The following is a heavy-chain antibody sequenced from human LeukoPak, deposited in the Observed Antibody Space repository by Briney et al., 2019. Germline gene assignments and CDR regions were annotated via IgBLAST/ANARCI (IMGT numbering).Heavy chain of an antibody. CDR1: GGSISSGSYY. CDR3: AVFDYDKWMVVDY. V-gene: IGHV4-31*03. Sequence: PSETLSLTCTVSGGSISSGSYYWSWIRQHPGKGLEWIGYIYYSGSTYYNPSLKSRVTISVDTSKNQFSLKLSSVTAADTAVYYCAVFDYDKWMVVDYWGQGTLVTVSS. CDR2: IYYSGST. D-gene: IGHD3-22*01. J-gene: IGHJ4*02.